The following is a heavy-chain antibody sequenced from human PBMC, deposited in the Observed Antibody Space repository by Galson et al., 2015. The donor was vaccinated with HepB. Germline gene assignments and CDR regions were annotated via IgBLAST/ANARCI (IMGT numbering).Heavy chain of an antibody. CDR1: GGSFSGAF. D-gene: IGHD1-26*01. V-gene: IGHV4-34*01. J-gene: IGHJ4*02. CDR2: ITHNGGT. Sequence: ETLSLTCGVYGGSFSGAFWTWIRQPPGKGLEWLGEITHNGGTNYNPSLKSRLTISVDTSKNEFSLKLTSVTAADTAVYYCAKGTKAAWEVLHSWGQGTLVSVSS. CDR3: AKGTKAAWEVLHS.